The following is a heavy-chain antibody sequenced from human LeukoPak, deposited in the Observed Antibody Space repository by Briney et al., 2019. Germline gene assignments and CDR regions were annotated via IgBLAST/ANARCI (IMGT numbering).Heavy chain of an antibody. V-gene: IGHV3-23*01. CDR2: ISGSGDST. D-gene: IGHD3-22*01. CDR1: GFTFSSYA. CDR3: AKALEESSGYFLHFHH. Sequence: GGSLRLSCAASGFTFSSYATNWVRQAPGKGLEWVSTISGSGDSTYYAGSVKGRFTFSRDNSKNTLYLQMNSLRAEDTAVYYCAKALEESSGYFLHFHHWGQGTLVTVSS. J-gene: IGHJ1*01.